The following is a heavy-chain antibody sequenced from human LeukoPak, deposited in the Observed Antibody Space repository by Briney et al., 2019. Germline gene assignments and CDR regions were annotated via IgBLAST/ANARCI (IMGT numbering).Heavy chain of an antibody. J-gene: IGHJ6*02. CDR3: ARLGRSGGYYYGMDV. CDR1: GYNFTIYR. V-gene: IGHV5-51*01. Sequence: LGESLKISCEGSGYNFTIYRIAWVRQMPGKGLECMGIISPGDSAPTYSPSFRGQVTISVDKSINTAYLQWSSLKASDTAMYYCARLGRSGGYYYGMDVWGQGTTVTVSS. CDR2: ISPGDSAP.